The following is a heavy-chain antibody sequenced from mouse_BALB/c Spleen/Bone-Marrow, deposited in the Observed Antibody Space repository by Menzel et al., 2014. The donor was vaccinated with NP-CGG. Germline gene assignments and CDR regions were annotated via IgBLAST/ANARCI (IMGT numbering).Heavy chain of an antibody. J-gene: IGHJ2*01. CDR3: ARGGISVDY. CDR1: GYVFSTYW. V-gene: IGHV1-80*01. CDR2: IYPGDGDT. Sequence: VKLMESGAELVRPGSSVKISCKSSGYVFSTYWINWVKQRPGQGLEWIGQIYPGDGDTDFNGKFKDKATLTADESSNTANMQLSSLTSEDSAVYFCARGGISVDYWGQGTTLTVSS.